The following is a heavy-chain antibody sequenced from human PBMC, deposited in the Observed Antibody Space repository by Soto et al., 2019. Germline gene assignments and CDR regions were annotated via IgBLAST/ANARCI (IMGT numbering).Heavy chain of an antibody. D-gene: IGHD1-26*01. V-gene: IGHV3-15*01. Sequence: EVQLVESGGGLVKPGGSLRLSCVASKFSFTNAWMTWVRQAPGKGLEWVGRIKSKTDGGTADYAAPVKGRFTISRDDSQNTLYLHMDSLKTEDTALYHCSTDIGIYGLYIWGQGTTFTVSS. CDR1: KFSFTNAW. CDR3: STDIGIYGLYI. CDR2: IKSKTDGGTA. J-gene: IGHJ6*02.